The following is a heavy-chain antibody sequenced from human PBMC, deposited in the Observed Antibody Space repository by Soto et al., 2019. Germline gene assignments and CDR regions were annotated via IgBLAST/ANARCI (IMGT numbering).Heavy chain of an antibody. Sequence: GGSLRLSCAASGFTFSSYAMSWVRQAPGKGLERVSAISGSGGSTYYADSVKGRFTISRDNSKNTLYLQMNSLRAEDTAVYYCAKEHDSSGYRSYYGMDVWGQGTTVTVSS. J-gene: IGHJ6*02. V-gene: IGHV3-23*01. CDR2: ISGSGGST. CDR1: GFTFSSYA. CDR3: AKEHDSSGYRSYYGMDV. D-gene: IGHD3-22*01.